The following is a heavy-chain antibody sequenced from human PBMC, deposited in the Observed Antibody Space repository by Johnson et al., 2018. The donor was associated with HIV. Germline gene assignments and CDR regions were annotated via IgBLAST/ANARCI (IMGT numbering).Heavy chain of an antibody. CDR2: ISWNSGSI. CDR1: GFTFDDYA. V-gene: IGHV3-9*01. CDR3: ARERGRIAADAFDI. D-gene: IGHD6-13*01. Sequence: VQLVESGGGLVQPGRSLRLSCAASGFTFDDYAMHWVRQVPGKGLEWVSSISWNSGSIGYADSVKGRFSISRDNSKNTLYLQMNSLRAEDTAVYYCARERGRIAADAFDIWGQGTMVTVSS. J-gene: IGHJ3*02.